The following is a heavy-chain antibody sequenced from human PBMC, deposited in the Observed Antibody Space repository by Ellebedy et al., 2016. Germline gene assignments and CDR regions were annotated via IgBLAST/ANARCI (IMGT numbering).Heavy chain of an antibody. V-gene: IGHV3-66*01. Sequence: GESLKISXAASGITINEHYMRWVRQAPGKGLQWVSLIYSDGSRHYADSVKGRFTISRDSSKNTLYLQMDSLRVDDTAVYYCARDTPDYGDYPASFDFWGQGTLVTVSS. CDR1: GITINEHY. J-gene: IGHJ4*02. CDR2: IYSDGSR. D-gene: IGHD4-17*01. CDR3: ARDTPDYGDYPASFDF.